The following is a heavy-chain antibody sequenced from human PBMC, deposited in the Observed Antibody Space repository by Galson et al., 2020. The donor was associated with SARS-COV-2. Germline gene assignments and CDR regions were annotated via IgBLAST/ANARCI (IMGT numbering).Heavy chain of an antibody. Sequence: PGGSLRLSCTASGFSFGGYDMHWVRQAPGKGLEWVSAIGTGDDTYYPDSVRGRFTISRENAKNSLYLQMNSLRAEDTAIYYCTREGRSSTWYNWYFDLWGRGTLVTVSS. CDR1: GFSFGGYD. J-gene: IGHJ2*01. V-gene: IGHV3-13*01. CDR3: TREGRSSTWYNWYFDL. CDR2: IGTGDDT. D-gene: IGHD6-13*01.